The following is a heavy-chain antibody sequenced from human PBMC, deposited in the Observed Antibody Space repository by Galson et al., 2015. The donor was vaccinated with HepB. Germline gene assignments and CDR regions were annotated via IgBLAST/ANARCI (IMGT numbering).Heavy chain of an antibody. CDR3: AREEVPNYYGSGRVIDDIHYYYYYGMDV. D-gene: IGHD3-10*01. CDR1: GFTFSDYY. V-gene: IGHV3-11*01. CDR2: ISSSGSTI. Sequence: SLRLSCAASGFTFSDYYMSWIRQAPGKGLEWVSYISSSGSTIYYADSVKGRFTISRDNAKNSLYLQMNSLRAEDTAVYYCAREEVPNYYGSGRVIDDIHYYYYYGMDVWGQGTTVTVSS. J-gene: IGHJ6*02.